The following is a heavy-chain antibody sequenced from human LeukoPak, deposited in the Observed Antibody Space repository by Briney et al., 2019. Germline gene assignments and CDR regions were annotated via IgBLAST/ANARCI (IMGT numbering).Heavy chain of an antibody. CDR2: ISGSGGST. CDR3: AKDLALASYGYAFDI. Sequence: GGSLRLSCAAAGFTFSSYAMSWVRQAPGKGLEWVSAISGSGGSTYYADSVKGRFTISRDNSKNTLYLQMNSLRVEDTAVYYCAKDLALASYGYAFDIWGQGTMVTVSS. CDR1: GFTFSSYA. D-gene: IGHD1-26*01. V-gene: IGHV3-23*01. J-gene: IGHJ3*02.